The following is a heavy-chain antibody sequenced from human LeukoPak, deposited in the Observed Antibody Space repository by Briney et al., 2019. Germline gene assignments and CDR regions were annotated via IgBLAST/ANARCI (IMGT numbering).Heavy chain of an antibody. J-gene: IGHJ4*02. Sequence: GGSLRLSCVVPGITLSNYGMSWVRQAPGKGQEWVAGISDSGGRTNYADSVKGRFTISRDSPKNTLYLQMNSLRAEDTAVYFCAKRGVVIRVILVGFHKEAYYFDSWGQGALVTVSS. V-gene: IGHV3-23*01. CDR1: GITLSNYG. CDR3: AKRGVVIRVILVGFHKEAYYFDS. D-gene: IGHD3-22*01. CDR2: ISDSGGRT.